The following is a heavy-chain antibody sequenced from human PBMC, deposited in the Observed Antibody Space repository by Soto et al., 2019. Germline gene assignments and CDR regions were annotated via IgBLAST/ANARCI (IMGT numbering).Heavy chain of an antibody. D-gene: IGHD3-10*01. Sequence: EVQLLESGGGLVQPGGSLRLSCAASGFTFSSYAMSWVRQAPGKRLEWVSAISGSGGSTYYADSVKGRFTISRDNSKNTLYLQMNSLRAEDTAVYYCAKVGGVYGSWRSYFDYWGQGTLVTVSS. CDR2: ISGSGGST. CDR1: GFTFSSYA. V-gene: IGHV3-23*01. CDR3: AKVGGVYGSWRSYFDY. J-gene: IGHJ4*02.